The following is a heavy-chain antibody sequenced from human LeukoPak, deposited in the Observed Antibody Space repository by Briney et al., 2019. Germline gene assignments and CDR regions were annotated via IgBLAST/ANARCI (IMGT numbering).Heavy chain of an antibody. J-gene: IGHJ4*02. CDR3: AKDPVAAAGTRYYFDY. CDR2: ISGSGGST. Sequence: GGSLRLSCAASGFTVSSNYMSWVRQAPGKGLEWVSAISGSGGSTYYADSVKGRFTISRDNSKNTLYLQMNSLRAEDTAVYYCAKDPVAAAGTRYYFDYWGQGTLVTVSS. CDR1: GFTVSSNY. D-gene: IGHD6-13*01. V-gene: IGHV3-23*01.